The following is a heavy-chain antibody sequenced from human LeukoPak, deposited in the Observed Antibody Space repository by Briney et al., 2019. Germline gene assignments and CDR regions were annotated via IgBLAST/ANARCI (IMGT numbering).Heavy chain of an antibody. V-gene: IGHV3-21*01. CDR1: GFTFSSYS. CDR3: ARGGRRIAVAGTALDY. J-gene: IGHJ4*02. CDR2: ISGSSSYI. D-gene: IGHD6-19*01. Sequence: GGSLRLSCAASGFTFSSYSMNWVRQAPGKGLEWVSSISGSSSYIYYADSVKGRFTISRDNAKNSLYLQMNSLRAEDTAVYYCARGGRRIAVAGTALDYWGQGTLVTVSS.